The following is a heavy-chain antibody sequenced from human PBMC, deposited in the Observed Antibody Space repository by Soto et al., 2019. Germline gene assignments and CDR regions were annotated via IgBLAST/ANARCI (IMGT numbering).Heavy chain of an antibody. CDR1: GGTFSSYA. CDR3: ARVYWGCSSTSCPPIWGGMDV. CDR2: IIPIFGTA. D-gene: IGHD2-2*01. Sequence: GASVKVSCKASGGTFSSYAISWVRQAPGQRLEWMGGIIPIFGTANYAQKFQGRVTITADESTSTAYMELSSLRSEDTAVYYCARVYWGCSSTSCPPIWGGMDVWGQGTTVTVSS. V-gene: IGHV1-69*13. J-gene: IGHJ6*02.